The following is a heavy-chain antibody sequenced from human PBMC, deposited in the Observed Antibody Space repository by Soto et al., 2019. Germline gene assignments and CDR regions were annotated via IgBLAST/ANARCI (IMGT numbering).Heavy chain of an antibody. CDR1: GFSLSTSGVG. V-gene: IGHV2-5*02. CDR3: AHQRWLQYRSIRGFFDY. CDR2: IYWDDDK. J-gene: IGHJ4*02. Sequence: QITLKESGPTLVKPTQTLTLTCTFSGFSLSTSGVGVGWIRQPPGKALEWLALIYWDDDKRYSPSLKSRLTITKDTSKNQVVLTMTNMDPVDTATYYCAHQRWLQYRSIRGFFDYWGQGTLVTVSS. D-gene: IGHD3-10*01.